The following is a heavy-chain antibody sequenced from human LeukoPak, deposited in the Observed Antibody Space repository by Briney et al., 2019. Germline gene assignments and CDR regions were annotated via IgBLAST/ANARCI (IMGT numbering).Heavy chain of an antibody. V-gene: IGHV4-59*01. J-gene: IGHJ5*02. Sequence: EPSETLSLTCAVSGDSISSYYWSWIRQPPGKGLEWIGYIFNSGGTDYNPSLKSRVTISLDTSKNQFSLKLSSVTAADTAVYYCARAETYYDFWSGYLNWFDPWGQGTLVTVSS. D-gene: IGHD3-3*01. CDR1: GDSISSYY. CDR3: ARAETYYDFWSGYLNWFDP. CDR2: IFNSGGT.